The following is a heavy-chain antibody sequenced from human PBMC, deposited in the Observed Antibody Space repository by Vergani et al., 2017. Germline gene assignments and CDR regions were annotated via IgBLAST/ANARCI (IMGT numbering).Heavy chain of an antibody. CDR3: ARIQCGSYFRHYFDY. J-gene: IGHJ4*02. CDR1: GFSLSTSGMC. CDR2: IDWDDDK. V-gene: IGHV2-70*15. D-gene: IGHD1-26*01. Sequence: QVTLRESGPALVKPTQTLTLTCTFSGFSLSTSGMCVSWIRQPPGKALEWLARIDWDDDKYYSTTLKTSLTISKETSKNQVVLTMTNMDPVDTATYYCARIQCGSYFRHYFDYWGQGTLVTVSS.